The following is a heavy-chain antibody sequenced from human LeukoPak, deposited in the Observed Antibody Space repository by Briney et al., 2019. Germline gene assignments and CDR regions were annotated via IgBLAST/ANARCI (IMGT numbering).Heavy chain of an antibody. Sequence: ASVKVSCKASGYTFTGYYMHWVRQAPGQELEWMGWINPNSGGTNYAQKFQGRVTMTRDTSISTAYMELSRLRSDDTAVYYCAREQYSSGWYARYYYMDVWGKGTTVTVSS. D-gene: IGHD6-19*01. J-gene: IGHJ6*03. CDR1: GYTFTGYY. CDR2: INPNSGGT. V-gene: IGHV1-2*02. CDR3: AREQYSSGWYARYYYMDV.